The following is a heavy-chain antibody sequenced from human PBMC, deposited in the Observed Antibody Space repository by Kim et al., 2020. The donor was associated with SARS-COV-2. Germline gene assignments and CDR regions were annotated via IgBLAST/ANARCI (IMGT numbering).Heavy chain of an antibody. Sequence: ASVKVSCKASGYTFTSYGISWVRQAPGQGLEWMGWISAYNGNTNYAQKLQGRVTMTTDTSTSTAYMELRSLRSDDTAVYYCARDHVGATPIAVPFDYWGQGTLVTVSS. CDR2: ISAYNGNT. CDR3: ARDHVGATPIAVPFDY. D-gene: IGHD1-26*01. CDR1: GYTFTSYG. V-gene: IGHV1-18*01. J-gene: IGHJ4*02.